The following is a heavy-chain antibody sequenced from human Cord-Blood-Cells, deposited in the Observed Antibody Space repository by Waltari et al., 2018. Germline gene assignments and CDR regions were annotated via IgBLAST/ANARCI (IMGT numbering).Heavy chain of an antibody. CDR2: IYYSGST. J-gene: IGHJ4*02. CDR3: ARQGPSYGDYDY. Sequence: QVQLQESGPGLVKPSETLSLTCTVSGGSISSYYWSWLRQPPGKGLEWIGYIYYSGSTNYNPSLKSRVTLSLGTAKNQFPLKRSSVTAADTAVYYCARQGPSYGDYDYWGQGTLVTVAS. CDR1: GGSISSYY. D-gene: IGHD4-17*01. V-gene: IGHV4-59*01.